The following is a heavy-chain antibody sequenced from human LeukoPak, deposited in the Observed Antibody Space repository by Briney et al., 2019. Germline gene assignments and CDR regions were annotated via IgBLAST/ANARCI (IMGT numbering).Heavy chain of an antibody. V-gene: IGHV4-31*03. J-gene: IGHJ4*02. Sequence: PSETLSLTCTVSGGSISSGGYYWSWIRQHPGKGLEWIGYIYYSGSTYYNPSLKSRVTISVDTSKNQFSLKLSSVTAADTAVYYCARGRGSYYYDSSGYYHFDYWGQGTLVTVSS. CDR1: GGSISSGGYY. CDR2: IYYSGST. D-gene: IGHD3-22*01. CDR3: ARGRGSYYYDSSGYYHFDY.